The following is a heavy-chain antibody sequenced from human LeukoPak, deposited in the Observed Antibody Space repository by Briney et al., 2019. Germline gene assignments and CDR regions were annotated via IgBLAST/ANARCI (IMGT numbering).Heavy chain of an antibody. J-gene: IGHJ4*02. V-gene: IGHV5-51*01. CDR1: GYSFTSYW. CDR2: IYPGDSDT. CDR3: ARQVVVVPAAMLEERYVDY. Sequence: GESLKISCKGSGYSFTSYWIGWVRQMPGKGLEWMGIIYPGDSDTRYSPSFQGQVTISADKSISTAYLQWSSLKASDTAMYYCARQVVVVPAAMLEERYVDYWGQGTLVTVSS. D-gene: IGHD2-2*01.